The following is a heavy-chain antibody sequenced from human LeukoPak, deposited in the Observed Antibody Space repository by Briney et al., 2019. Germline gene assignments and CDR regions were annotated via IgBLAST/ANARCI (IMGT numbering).Heavy chain of an antibody. V-gene: IGHV3-23*01. J-gene: IGHJ5*02. CDR3: AKTYYDILTGYPIPNWFDP. CDR1: GLTFSSYA. Sequence: GGSLRLSCAASGLTFSSYAMNWVRQAPGKGLEWVSGITDSGGSTYYADSVKGRFTISRDNSKNTLYLQMNSLRAEDTAVYYCAKTYYDILTGYPIPNWFDPWGQGTLVTVSS. D-gene: IGHD3-9*01. CDR2: ITDSGGST.